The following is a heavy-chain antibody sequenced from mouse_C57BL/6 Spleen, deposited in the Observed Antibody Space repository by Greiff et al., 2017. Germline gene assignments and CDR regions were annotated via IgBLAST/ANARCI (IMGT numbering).Heavy chain of an antibody. D-gene: IGHD1-1*01. J-gene: IGHJ3*01. Sequence: QVQLQQSGAELVRPGTSVKVSCKASGYAFTNYLIEWVKQRPGQGLEWIGVINPGSGGTNYNEKFKGKATLTADKSSSTAYMQLSSLTSEDSAVYVCARSSGSRYEFAYWGQGTLVTVSA. CDR1: GYAFTNYL. CDR2: INPGSGGT. CDR3: ARSSGSRYEFAY. V-gene: IGHV1-54*01.